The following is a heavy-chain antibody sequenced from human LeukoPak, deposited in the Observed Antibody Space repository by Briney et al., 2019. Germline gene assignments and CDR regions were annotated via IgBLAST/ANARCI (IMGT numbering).Heavy chain of an antibody. V-gene: IGHV3-23*01. J-gene: IGHJ4*02. CDR1: GFTFSSYA. CDR3: AKVGHNSWDFDY. CDR2: ISGSGGST. D-gene: IGHD2-15*01. Sequence: GGSLRLSCAASGFTFSSYAMSWVRQAPGKGLEWVSAISGSGGSTYYADSAKGRFTISRDNSKNTLYLQMNILRAEDTAVYYCAKVGHNSWDFDYWGQGTLVTVSS.